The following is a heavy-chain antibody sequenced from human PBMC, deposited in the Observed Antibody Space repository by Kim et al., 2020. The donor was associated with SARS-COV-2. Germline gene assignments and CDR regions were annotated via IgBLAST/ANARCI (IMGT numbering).Heavy chain of an antibody. CDR2: IYYSGST. Sequence: SETLSLTCTVSGGSISSSSYYWGWIRQPPGKGLEWIGSIYYSGSTYYNPSLKSRVTISVDTSKNQFSLKLGSVTAADTAVYYCARLPEGGSSSWYGVRAVAGHAAYFDYWGQGTLVTVSS. CDR1: GGSISSSSYY. V-gene: IGHV4-39*01. J-gene: IGHJ4*02. D-gene: IGHD6-13*01. CDR3: ARLPEGGSSSWYGVRAVAGHAAYFDY.